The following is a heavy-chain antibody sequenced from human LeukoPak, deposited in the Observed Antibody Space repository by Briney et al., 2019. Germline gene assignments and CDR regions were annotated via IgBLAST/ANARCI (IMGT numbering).Heavy chain of an antibody. V-gene: IGHV3-7*01. D-gene: IGHD3-10*01. J-gene: IGHJ6*02. Sequence: PGGSLRLSCAASGFTFSNHWMNWVRQAPGKGLEWVASMDQDGSEKYYLDSVKGRFTISRDNAENSLDLQMNSLRAEDTAVYYCARDRFHHGEPPYGMDVWGQGTTVTVSS. CDR1: GFTFSNHW. CDR2: MDQDGSEK. CDR3: ARDRFHHGEPPYGMDV.